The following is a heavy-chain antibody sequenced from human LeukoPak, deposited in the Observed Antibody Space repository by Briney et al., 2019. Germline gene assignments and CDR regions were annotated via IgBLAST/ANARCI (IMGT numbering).Heavy chain of an antibody. Sequence: GGSLRLSCAASGFTFSSYAMSWVRQAPGKGLEWVSAISGSGGSTYYADSVKGRFTISRDNSKNTLYLQMNSLRAEDTAVYYCAKGRPAYCGGDCYSDYWDQGTLVTVSS. V-gene: IGHV3-23*01. D-gene: IGHD2-21*01. CDR2: ISGSGGST. CDR3: AKGRPAYCGGDCYSDY. J-gene: IGHJ4*02. CDR1: GFTFSSYA.